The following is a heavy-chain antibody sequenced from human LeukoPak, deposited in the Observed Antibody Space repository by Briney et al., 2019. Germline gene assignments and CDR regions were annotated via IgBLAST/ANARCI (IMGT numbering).Heavy chain of an antibody. V-gene: IGHV4-4*07. CDR1: GGSISSYY. Sequence: TSETLSLTCTVSGGSISSYYWSWIRQPAGKGLEWIGRIYTSGSTNYNPSLKSRVTMSVDTSKNQFSLKLSSVTAADTAVYYCARVVVAATPGPKTYYYYYMDVWGKGTTVTISS. CDR2: IYTSGST. D-gene: IGHD2-15*01. J-gene: IGHJ6*03. CDR3: ARVVVAATPGPKTYYYYYMDV.